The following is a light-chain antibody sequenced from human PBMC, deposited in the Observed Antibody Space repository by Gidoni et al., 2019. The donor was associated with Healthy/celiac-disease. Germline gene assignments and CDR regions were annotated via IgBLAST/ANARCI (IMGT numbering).Light chain of an antibody. Sequence: IQMPQSPSTLSASVGDRVTITCRASQSISSWLAWYQQKPGKAPKLLIYKASSLESGVPSRFSGSGSGTEFTLTISSLQPDDFATYYCQQYNSYSSTFRHXTKVGI. CDR2: KAS. CDR1: QSISSW. V-gene: IGKV1-5*03. CDR3: QQYNSYSST. J-gene: IGKJ1*01.